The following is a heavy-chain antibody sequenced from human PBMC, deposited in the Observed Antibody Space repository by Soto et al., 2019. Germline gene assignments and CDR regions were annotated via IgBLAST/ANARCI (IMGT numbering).Heavy chain of an antibody. CDR1: GFSFSNYA. CDR2: ITSSGGST. Sequence: EVQLLESGGGLVQPGGSLRLSCAASGFSFSNYAMSWVRQAPGKGLEWVSSITSSGGSTYFADSVKGRFTISRDNSKNTLYLQLNSLRAEDTAVYYCTNGPLITGDSWGQGTLVTVSS. J-gene: IGHJ5*01. V-gene: IGHV3-23*01. D-gene: IGHD3-22*01. CDR3: TNGPLITGDS.